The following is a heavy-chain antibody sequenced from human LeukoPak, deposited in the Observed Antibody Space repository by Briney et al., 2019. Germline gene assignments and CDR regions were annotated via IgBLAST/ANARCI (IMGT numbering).Heavy chain of an antibody. CDR1: GFSFSSYS. D-gene: IGHD2-2*01. CDR3: ARSAYCTSTSCLNGRGASDI. Sequence: PGGSLRLSCAASGFSFSSYSMNWVRQAPGKGLEWVSYISSSSSPIYYADSVKGRFTISRDNAKNSLYLQMNSLRAEDSAVYYCARSAYCTSTSCLNGRGASDIWGQGTMVTVSS. J-gene: IGHJ3*02. V-gene: IGHV3-48*04. CDR2: ISSSSSPI.